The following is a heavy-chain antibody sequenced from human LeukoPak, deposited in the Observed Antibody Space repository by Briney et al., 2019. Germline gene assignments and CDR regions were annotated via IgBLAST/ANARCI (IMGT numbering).Heavy chain of an antibody. CDR1: GGSISSSSYY. V-gene: IGHV4-39*01. J-gene: IGHJ3*02. CDR3: ARPLDYGGNSDDAFDI. Sequence: PSETLSLTCTVSGGSISSSSYYWGWIRQPPGKGLERIGSIYYSGSTYYNPSLKSRVTISVYTSKNQFSLKLSSVTAADTAVYYCARPLDYGGNSDDAFDIWGQGTVGTVSS. CDR2: IYYSGST. D-gene: IGHD4-23*01.